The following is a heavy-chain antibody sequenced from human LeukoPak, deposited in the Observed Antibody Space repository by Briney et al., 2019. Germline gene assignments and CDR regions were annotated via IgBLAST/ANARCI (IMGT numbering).Heavy chain of an antibody. Sequence: GGSLRLSCAASGFTVSNKYMTWVRQAPGKGLEWVSAISTTGGTTYYADSVRGRFTISRDNSSNTLYLQMNSLRAEDTAIYYCAKNGDRGAYCSGGTCYPYYYYYMDVWGKGTTVTISS. CDR2: ISTTGGTT. J-gene: IGHJ6*03. CDR1: GFTVSNKY. D-gene: IGHD2-15*01. V-gene: IGHV3-23*01. CDR3: AKNGDRGAYCSGGTCYPYYYYYMDV.